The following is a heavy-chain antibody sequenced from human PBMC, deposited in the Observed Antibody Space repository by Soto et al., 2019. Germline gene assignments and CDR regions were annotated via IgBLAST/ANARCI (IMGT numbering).Heavy chain of an antibody. J-gene: IGHJ4*02. Sequence: QVELQESGPGLVKPSQTLSLTCTVSGGSISSGGYYWSWIRQHPGKGLEWIGYIYDSGSTYYNPSLNSRVTIAVDTSKNQFSLKLSSVTAADTGVYYCASQATGWYPDYWGQGTLVTVSS. CDR3: ASQATGWYPDY. D-gene: IGHD6-19*01. V-gene: IGHV4-31*03. CDR1: GGSISSGGYY. CDR2: IYDSGST.